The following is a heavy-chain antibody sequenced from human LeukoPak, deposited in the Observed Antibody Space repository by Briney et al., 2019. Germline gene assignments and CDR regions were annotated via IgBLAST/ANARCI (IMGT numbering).Heavy chain of an antibody. V-gene: IGHV4-31*11. CDR3: ARGAVAGTEADAFDI. Sequence: SETLSLTCAVSGGSINSGGYYWSWIRQHPGKGLEWIGYIHHSGTTNYNPSLKSRVTISVDTSKNQFSLKLSSVTAADTAVYYCARGAVAGTEADAFDIWGQGTMATVSS. J-gene: IGHJ3*02. D-gene: IGHD6-19*01. CDR2: IHHSGTT. CDR1: GGSINSGGYY.